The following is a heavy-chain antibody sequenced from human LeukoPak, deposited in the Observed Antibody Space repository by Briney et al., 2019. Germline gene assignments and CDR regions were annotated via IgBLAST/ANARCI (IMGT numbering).Heavy chain of an antibody. CDR1: GGSISSGSYY. D-gene: IGHD1-1*01. Sequence: SETLSLTCTVSGGSISSGSYYWSWIRQPAGKGLEWIGRIYTSGSTNYNPSLKSRVTISVDTSKNQFSLKLSSVTAADTAVYYCARGGAGIGGWGQGTLVTVSS. J-gene: IGHJ4*02. CDR3: ARGGAGIGG. CDR2: IYTSGST. V-gene: IGHV4-61*02.